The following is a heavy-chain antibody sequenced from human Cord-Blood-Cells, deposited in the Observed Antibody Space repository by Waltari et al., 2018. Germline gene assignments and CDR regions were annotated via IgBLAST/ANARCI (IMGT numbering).Heavy chain of an antibody. CDR1: GFTFSSYG. D-gene: IGHD5-18*01. J-gene: IGHJ6*02. V-gene: IGHV3-33*01. Sequence: QVQLVESGGGVVRPGRSLRLSCAASGFTFSSYGMHWVRQAPGKGREGVAVIWYDGINKYYADSVKGRFTISRDNSKNTLYLQMNSLRAEDTAVYYCASDPAMALYYYSYYGMDVWGQGTTVTVSS. CDR3: ASDPAMALYYYSYYGMDV. CDR2: IWYDGINK.